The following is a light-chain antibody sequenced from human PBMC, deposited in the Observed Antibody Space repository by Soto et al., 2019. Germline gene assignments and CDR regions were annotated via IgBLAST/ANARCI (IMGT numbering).Light chain of an antibody. Sequence: SYELTQPPSVSVFPGQTASITCSGDKLGDQYVWWYQQKPGQSPALVIYQDSRRPSGIPERFSGSSSGNTATLTISGTQAMDEADYYCQAWDSSTYVFGTGTKLTVL. CDR1: KLGDQY. J-gene: IGLJ1*01. CDR3: QAWDSSTYV. V-gene: IGLV3-1*01. CDR2: QDS.